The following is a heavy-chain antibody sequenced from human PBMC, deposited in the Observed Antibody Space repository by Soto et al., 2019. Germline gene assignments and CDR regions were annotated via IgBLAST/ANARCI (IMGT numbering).Heavy chain of an antibody. CDR2: ISSSSSYI. CDR3: ARDGAARPDNYYYYYGMDV. Sequence: LRLSCAASGFTFSSYSMNWVRQAPGKGLEWVSSISSSSSYIYYADSVKGRFTISRDNAKNSLYLQMNSLRAEDTAVYYCARDGAARPDNYYYYYGMDVWGQGTTVTVSS. V-gene: IGHV3-21*01. D-gene: IGHD6-6*01. J-gene: IGHJ6*02. CDR1: GFTFSSYS.